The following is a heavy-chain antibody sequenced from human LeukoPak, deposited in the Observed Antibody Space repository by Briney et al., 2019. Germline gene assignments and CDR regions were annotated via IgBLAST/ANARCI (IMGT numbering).Heavy chain of an antibody. J-gene: IGHJ4*02. CDR3: TRVRQGSQSDY. CDR2: IHHSGNA. Sequence: KPSETLSLTCTVSGDSTSSGNYHWAWIRQPPGKGLECIGSIHHSGNAYYNSSLESRVTISVDMSKNQFSLQLRSVTAADTAVYYCTRVRQGSQSDYWGQGTLVTVSS. V-gene: IGHV4-39*07. CDR1: GDSTSSGNYH.